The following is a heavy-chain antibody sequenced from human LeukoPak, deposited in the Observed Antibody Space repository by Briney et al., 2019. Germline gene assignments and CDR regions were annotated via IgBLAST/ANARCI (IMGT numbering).Heavy chain of an antibody. Sequence: ASVKVSCKASGYTFTGYYMHWVRQAPGQGLEWMGRINPNSGNTGYAQKFQGRVTMTRNTSISTAYMELSSLRSEDTAVYYCATFDYYDSSGYYHWGQGTLVTVSS. CDR2: INPNSGNT. D-gene: IGHD3-22*01. CDR3: ATFDYYDSSGYYH. CDR1: GYTFTGYY. V-gene: IGHV1-8*02. J-gene: IGHJ5*02.